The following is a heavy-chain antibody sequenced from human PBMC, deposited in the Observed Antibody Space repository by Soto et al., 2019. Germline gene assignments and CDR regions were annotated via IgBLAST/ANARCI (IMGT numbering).Heavy chain of an antibody. CDR3: GRGDPRLKHMDV. CDR1: GYSISSGYY. Sequence: SETLSLTCAVSGYSISSGYYWGWIRQPPGKGLEWIGSIYHSGSTYYNPSLKSRVTISVDTSKNQFSLKLSSVTAADTAVYYCGRGDPRLKHMDVWGQGTTVTVSS. J-gene: IGHJ6*02. V-gene: IGHV4-38-2*01. D-gene: IGHD2-21*02. CDR2: IYHSGST.